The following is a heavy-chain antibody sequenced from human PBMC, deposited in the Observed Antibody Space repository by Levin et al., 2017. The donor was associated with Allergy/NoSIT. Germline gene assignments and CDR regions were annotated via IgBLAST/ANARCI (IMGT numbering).Heavy chain of an antibody. CDR2: IYWDDDK. J-gene: IGHJ3*02. D-gene: IGHD2-15*01. CDR3: AHRPRRYCSGGSCYYDAFDI. V-gene: IGHV2-5*02. Sequence: VSGPTLVKPTQTLTLTCTFSGFSLSTSGVGVGWIRQPPGKALEWLALIYWDDDKRYSPSLKSRLTITKDTSKNQVVLTMTNMDPVDTATYFCAHRPRRYCSGGSCYYDAFDIWGQGTMVTVSS. CDR1: GFSLSTSGVG.